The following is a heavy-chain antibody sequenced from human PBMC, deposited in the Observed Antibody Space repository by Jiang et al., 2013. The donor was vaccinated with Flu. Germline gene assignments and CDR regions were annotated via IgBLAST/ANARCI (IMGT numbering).Heavy chain of an antibody. Sequence: RLSCAASGFTFSSCSMNWVRQAPGKGLEWVSSISSGSSYIYYADSVKGRFTISRDNAKNSLYLQLNSLRAEDTAVYYCARDRLITVGGVIVTYNGLDVWGKGTTVTVSS. CDR3: ARDRLITVGGVIVTYNGLDV. CDR1: GFTFSSCS. V-gene: IGHV3-21*01. D-gene: IGHD3-16*02. J-gene: IGHJ6*04. CDR2: ISSGSSYI.